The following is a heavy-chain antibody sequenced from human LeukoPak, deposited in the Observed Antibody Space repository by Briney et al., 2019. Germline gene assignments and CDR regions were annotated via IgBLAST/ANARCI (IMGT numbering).Heavy chain of an antibody. Sequence: ASVKVSCKASGYTFTGYYMHWVRQAPGQGLEWMGWINPNSGGTNYAQKFQGRVTMTRDTSISTAYMELSSLRSEDTAVYYCARDDCSSTSCYVGFSDYWGQGTLVTVSS. CDR3: ARDDCSSTSCYVGFSDY. D-gene: IGHD2-2*01. J-gene: IGHJ4*02. CDR2: INPNSGGT. CDR1: GYTFTGYY. V-gene: IGHV1-2*02.